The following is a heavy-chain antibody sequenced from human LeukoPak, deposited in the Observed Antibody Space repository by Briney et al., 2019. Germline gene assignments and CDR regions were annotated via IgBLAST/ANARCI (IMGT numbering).Heavy chain of an antibody. J-gene: IGHJ4*02. CDR3: ASRWGYSSGFGDY. CDR2: ISAYKGNK. V-gene: IGHV1-18*01. D-gene: IGHD6-19*01. Sequence: ASVRVSCKASGYTFTSYGISWVRQAPGQGLEWMGWISAYKGNKNYEQKLQGRVTMTTDTSTSTASMELRSLRSDDTAVYYCASRWGYSSGFGDYWGQGTLVTVSS. CDR1: GYTFTSYG.